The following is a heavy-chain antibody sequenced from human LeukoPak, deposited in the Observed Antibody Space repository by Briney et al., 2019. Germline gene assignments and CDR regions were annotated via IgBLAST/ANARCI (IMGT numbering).Heavy chain of an antibody. J-gene: IGHJ4*02. D-gene: IGHD4-11*01. CDR2: IYYSGST. CDR3: AREGHDYSADY. Sequence: SETLSLTCTVSGGSISSYYWSWIRQPPGKGLEWIGYIYYSGSTNYNPSLKSRVTISVDTSKNQFSLKLSSVTAADTAVYYCAREGHDYSADYWGQGTLVTVSS. V-gene: IGHV4-59*01. CDR1: GGSISSYY.